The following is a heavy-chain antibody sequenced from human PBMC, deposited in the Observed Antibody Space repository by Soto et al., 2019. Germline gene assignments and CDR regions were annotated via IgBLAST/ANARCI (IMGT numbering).Heavy chain of an antibody. Sequence: ASVKVSCKASGYTFTDYALHWVRQAPGQRLEWMGWINAGNGNTKYSQKFQGRVTITRDTSASTAYMELSSLRSEDTAVYYCARDGGQWLVRGDYWGQGTLVTVSS. CDR2: INAGNGNT. J-gene: IGHJ4*02. CDR1: GYTFTDYA. CDR3: ARDGGQWLVRGDY. D-gene: IGHD6-19*01. V-gene: IGHV1-3*01.